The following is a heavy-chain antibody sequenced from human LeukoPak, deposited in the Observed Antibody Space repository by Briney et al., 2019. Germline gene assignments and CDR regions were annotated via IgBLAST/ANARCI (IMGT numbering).Heavy chain of an antibody. CDR1: GFTFSSYG. V-gene: IGHV3-23*01. CDR3: AKDWGYYYDSSGYFDY. J-gene: IGHJ4*02. CDR2: ISGSGGST. D-gene: IGHD3-22*01. Sequence: GGSLRLSCAASGFTFSSYGMSWVRQAPGKGLEWVSGISGSGGSTYYADSVKGRFTISRENTKNTLYLQMNSLRAEDTAVYYCAKDWGYYYDSSGYFDYWGQGTLVTVSS.